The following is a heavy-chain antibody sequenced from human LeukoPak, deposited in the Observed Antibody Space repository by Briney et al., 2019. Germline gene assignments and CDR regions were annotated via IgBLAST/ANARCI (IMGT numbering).Heavy chain of an antibody. V-gene: IGHV1-69*13. CDR2: IIPIFGTA. Sequence: ASVKVSCKASGGTLSRFGISWVRQAPGQGLECMGGIIPIFGTANYAQKFQGRVTITADESTSTAYMELSSLKSEGTAVYYCARVVTPRYCSTTSCYWKGWFDPWGQGTLVTVSS. CDR1: GGTLSRFG. D-gene: IGHD2-2*01. J-gene: IGHJ5*02. CDR3: ARVVTPRYCSTTSCYWKGWFDP.